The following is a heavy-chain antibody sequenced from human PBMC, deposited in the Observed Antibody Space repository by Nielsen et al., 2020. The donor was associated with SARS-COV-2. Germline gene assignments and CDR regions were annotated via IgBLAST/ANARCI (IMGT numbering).Heavy chain of an antibody. CDR3: ARDAGDPMATILFDY. CDR1: GFTFSSYE. V-gene: IGHV3-48*03. CDR2: ISPSGSTI. J-gene: IGHJ4*02. D-gene: IGHD5-24*01. Sequence: GGSLRLSCAASGFTFSSYEMNWVRQAPGKGLEWLSYISPSGSTIYYADSVKGRFTNSRDNAKNSLYLQMNSLRAEDTGVYYCARDAGDPMATILFDYWGQGTLVTVSS.